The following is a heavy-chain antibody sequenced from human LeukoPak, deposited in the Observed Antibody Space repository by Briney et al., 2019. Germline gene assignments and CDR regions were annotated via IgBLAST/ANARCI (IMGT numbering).Heavy chain of an antibody. D-gene: IGHD1-26*01. J-gene: IGHJ5*02. CDR3: ARDGIVGAKWGYNCFDP. Sequence: GPLSPSCAALGFTFRSYAMHWARRAPGKGRGGVAVSLYDGSNKYYADSVKGRFTISRDNSKNTLYLHMNSLRAEDTAVYSCARDGIVGAKWGYNCFDPWGQGTLVTVSS. CDR2: SLYDGSNK. V-gene: IGHV3-30-3*01. CDR1: GFTFRSYA.